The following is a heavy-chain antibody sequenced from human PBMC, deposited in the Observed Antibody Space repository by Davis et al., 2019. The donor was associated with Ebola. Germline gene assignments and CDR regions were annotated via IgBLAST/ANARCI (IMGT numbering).Heavy chain of an antibody. CDR3: AKEVKGYDGFDI. V-gene: IGHV1-69*13. J-gene: IGHJ3*02. Sequence: SVKVSCKASGGTFSSYAISWVRQAPGQGLEWMGGIIPIFGTANYAQKFQGRVTITADESTSTAYMELSSLTADDAAVYYCAKEVKGYDGFDIWGQGTMVTVSP. D-gene: IGHD5-12*01. CDR1: GGTFSSYA. CDR2: IIPIFGTA.